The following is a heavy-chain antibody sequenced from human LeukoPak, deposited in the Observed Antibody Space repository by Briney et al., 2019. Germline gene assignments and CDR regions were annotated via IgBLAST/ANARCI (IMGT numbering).Heavy chain of an antibody. V-gene: IGHV1-2*02. Sequence: ASVKVSCKASGYTFTAYYLHWVRQAPGQGLEWMGWINPDSGGTNYVQKFQGRVTMTRDTSISTAYMELSGLSSDDTAVYYCARVTDETGQWGQATLVTVSS. D-gene: IGHD2-21*02. J-gene: IGHJ4*02. CDR3: ARVTDETGQ. CDR2: INPDSGGT. CDR1: GYTFTAYY.